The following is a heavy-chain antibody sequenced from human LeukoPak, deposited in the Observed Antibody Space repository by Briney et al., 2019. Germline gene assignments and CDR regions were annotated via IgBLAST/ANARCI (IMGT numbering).Heavy chain of an antibody. Sequence: GGSLRLSCAASGFTFSSYAMSWVRQAPGKGLEWVSSISSSSSYIYYADSAKGRFTISRDNAKNSLYLQMNSLRAEDTAVYYCVRHGPGGYWGQGTLVTVSS. V-gene: IGHV3-21*01. D-gene: IGHD3-16*01. CDR3: VRHGPGGY. CDR2: ISSSSSYI. J-gene: IGHJ4*02. CDR1: GFTFSSYA.